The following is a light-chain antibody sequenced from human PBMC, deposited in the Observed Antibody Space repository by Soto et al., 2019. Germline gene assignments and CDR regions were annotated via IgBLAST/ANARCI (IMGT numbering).Light chain of an antibody. Sequence: IQMTQSPSSLSASVGDRVTITCRASQTIFNFLNWYQQKPGKAPKLLIYDASSLESGVPSRFSGSGSGTDFTLTISSLQPEDFATYYCQQFNSFPWTFGQGTKVEIK. J-gene: IGKJ1*01. CDR3: QQFNSFPWT. CDR1: QTIFNF. V-gene: IGKV1-13*02. CDR2: DAS.